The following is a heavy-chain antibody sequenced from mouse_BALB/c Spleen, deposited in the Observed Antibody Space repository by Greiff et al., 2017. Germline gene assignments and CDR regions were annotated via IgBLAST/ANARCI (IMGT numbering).Heavy chain of an antibody. CDR2: ISYDGSN. CDR3: ARAPYGNYGLYYFDY. D-gene: IGHD2-1*01. V-gene: IGHV3-6*02. Sequence: EVKLQESGPGLVKPSQSLSLTCSVTGYSITSGYYWNWIRQFPGNKLEWMGYISYDGSNNYNPSLKNRISITRDTSKNQFFLKLNSVTTEDTATYYCARAPYGNYGLYYFDYWGQGTTLTVSS. CDR1: GYSITSGYY. J-gene: IGHJ2*01.